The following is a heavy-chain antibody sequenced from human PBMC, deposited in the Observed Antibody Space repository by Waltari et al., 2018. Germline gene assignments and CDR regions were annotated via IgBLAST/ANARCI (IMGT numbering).Heavy chain of an antibody. D-gene: IGHD6-13*01. V-gene: IGHV1-2*02. CDR2: INPNSGGT. CDR1: GYTFTGYY. Sequence: VQLVQSGAEVKKPGASVKVSCKASGYTFTGYYMHWVRQAPGQGLEWMGWINPNSGGTNYAQKFQGRVTMTRDTSISTAYMELSRLRSDDTAVYYCARGTSAAGSWYYYYYYMDVWGKGTTVTVSS. J-gene: IGHJ6*03. CDR3: ARGTSAAGSWYYYYYYMDV.